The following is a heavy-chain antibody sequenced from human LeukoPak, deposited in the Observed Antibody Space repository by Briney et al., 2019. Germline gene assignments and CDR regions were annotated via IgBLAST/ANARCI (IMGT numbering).Heavy chain of an antibody. Sequence: SETLSLTCTVSGGSICTFYWSWLRQPPGKGLEWIGYIFQTGHSNYNPSLKGRVTISVDTSKNQLSLKLYSVTVADTAIYYCARHPFSDGFDFWGQGTMVTVSS. V-gene: IGHV4-59*08. CDR1: GGSICTFY. CDR2: IFQTGHS. J-gene: IGHJ3*01. CDR3: ARHPFSDGFDF.